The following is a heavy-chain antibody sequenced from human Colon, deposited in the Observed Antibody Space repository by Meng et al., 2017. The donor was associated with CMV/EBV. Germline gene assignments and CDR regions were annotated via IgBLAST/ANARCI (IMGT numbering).Heavy chain of an antibody. CDR3: ARSSSSFFDY. Sequence: GESLKISCAASGFTFSSHGLNWVRQAPGKGLEWMGVIYPRDSDTIYSPSFEGQVTISADNSINTAYLQWTSLKASDTAMYYCARSSSSFFDYWGQGTLVTVSS. J-gene: IGHJ4*02. CDR2: IYPRDSDT. D-gene: IGHD6-13*01. CDR1: GFTFSSHG. V-gene: IGHV5-51*01.